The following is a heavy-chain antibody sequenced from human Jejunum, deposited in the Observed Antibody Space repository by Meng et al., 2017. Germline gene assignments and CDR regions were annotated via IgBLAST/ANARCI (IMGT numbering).Heavy chain of an antibody. J-gene: IGHJ4*02. CDR1: GGSVSRAGYQ. D-gene: IGHD1-26*01. CDR3: ARDHMGSLDY. Sequence: QGQLLESGPGRGRPSETLSLICTVSGGSVSRAGYQWGWIRQPPGKGLEWIGYASTNYNPSLKSRVTISLDTSRNQFSLSLSSVTAADTAVYYCARDHMGSLDYWGQGILVTVSS. V-gene: IGHV4-61*08. CDR2: AST.